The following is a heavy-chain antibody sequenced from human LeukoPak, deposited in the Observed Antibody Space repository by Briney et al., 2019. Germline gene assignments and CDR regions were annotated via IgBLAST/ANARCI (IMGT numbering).Heavy chain of an antibody. CDR3: ARDVLRRELLGFGY. CDR2: IWYDGSNK. D-gene: IGHD1-26*01. J-gene: IGHJ4*02. Sequence: GWSLRLSCPASLFTFISYGMHWVRQPPAKGLEWVAVIWYDGSNKYYADSVKGRFTISRDNSKNTLYLQMNSLRAEDTAVYYCARDVLRRELLGFGYWGQGTLVTVSS. CDR1: LFTFISYG. V-gene: IGHV3-33*01.